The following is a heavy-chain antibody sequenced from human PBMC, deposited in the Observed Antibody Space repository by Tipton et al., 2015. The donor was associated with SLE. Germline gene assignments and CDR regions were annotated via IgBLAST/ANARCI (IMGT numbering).Heavy chain of an antibody. CDR3: ARVPPFMSIAAARGDYYYMDV. CDR2: IYYSGST. V-gene: IGHV4-39*07. CDR1: GGSISSSSYY. J-gene: IGHJ6*03. Sequence: TLSLTCTVSGGSISSSSYYWGWVRQPPGKGLEWIGTIYYSGSTYYNPSLKSRVTISVDTSKNQFSLKLSSVTAADTAVYYCARVPPFMSIAAARGDYYYMDVWGKGTTVTVSS. D-gene: IGHD6-13*01.